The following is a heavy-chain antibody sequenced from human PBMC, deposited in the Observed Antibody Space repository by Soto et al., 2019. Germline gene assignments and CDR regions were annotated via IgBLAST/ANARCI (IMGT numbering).Heavy chain of an antibody. CDR2: IVVGSGNT. CDR1: GFTFTSSA. J-gene: IGHJ5*02. D-gene: IGHD1-26*01. Sequence: GASVKVSCKASGFTFTSSAVHWVRQARGQRLEWIGWIVVGSGNTNYALKFQERVTITRDMSTSTAYMELSSLRSEDTAVYYCARAVNNWFDPWGQGTLVTVSS. V-gene: IGHV1-58*01. CDR3: ARAVNNWFDP.